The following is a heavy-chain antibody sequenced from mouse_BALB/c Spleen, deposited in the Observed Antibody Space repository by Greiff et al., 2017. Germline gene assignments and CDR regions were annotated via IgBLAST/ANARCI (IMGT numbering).Heavy chain of an antibody. CDR3: ARSGDYYGSSY. CDR1: GFTFSSFG. D-gene: IGHD1-1*01. V-gene: IGHV5-17*02. CDR2: ISSGSSTI. Sequence: EVNVVESGGGLVQPGGSRKLSCAASGFTFSSFGMHWVRQAPEKGLEWVAYISSGSSTIYYADTVKGRFTISRDNPKNTLFLQMTSLRSEDTAMYYCARSGDYYGSSYWGQGTLVTVSA. J-gene: IGHJ3*01.